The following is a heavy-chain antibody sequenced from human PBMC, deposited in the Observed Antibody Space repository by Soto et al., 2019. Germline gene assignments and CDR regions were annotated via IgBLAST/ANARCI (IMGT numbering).Heavy chain of an antibody. CDR1: GYTFTYYA. CDR2: INTGNGKT. D-gene: IGHD1-1*01. Sequence: GSVKVSCKTSGYTFTYYALHWVRQAPGQGLEWMGWINTGNGKTKYSQNFQGRLTITRDTSATTLYMELSSLRSEDTTVYYCVRFSGIPVWGQGTLVTVSS. CDR3: VRFSGIPV. J-gene: IGHJ4*02. V-gene: IGHV1-3*04.